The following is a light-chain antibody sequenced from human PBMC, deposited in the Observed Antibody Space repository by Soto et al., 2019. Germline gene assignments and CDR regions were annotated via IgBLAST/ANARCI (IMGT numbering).Light chain of an antibody. CDR2: EVS. CDR1: SSDVGGYNY. CDR3: SSYTSSTTYV. J-gene: IGLJ1*01. V-gene: IGLV2-14*01. Sequence: QSALTQPASVSGSPGQSITISCTGTSSDVGGYNYDSWYQQHPGKVPKLMIYEVSDRPSGVSNRFSGSKSGSTASLTISGLQAEDEADYYCSSYTSSTTYVFGTGTKLTVL.